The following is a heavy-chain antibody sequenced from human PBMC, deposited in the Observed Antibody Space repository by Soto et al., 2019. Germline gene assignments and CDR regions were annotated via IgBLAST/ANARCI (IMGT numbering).Heavy chain of an antibody. V-gene: IGHV3-53*01. CDR3: ARAELSSSGWYFQH. CDR1: GFTVSSNY. J-gene: IGHJ1*01. Sequence: GGSLRLSCAASGFTVSSNYMSWVRQAPGKGLEWVSVIYSGGSTYYADSVKGRFTISRDNSKNTLYLQMNSLRAEDTAEYYCARAELSSSGWYFQHWGQGTLVTVSS. CDR2: IYSGGST. D-gene: IGHD6-19*01.